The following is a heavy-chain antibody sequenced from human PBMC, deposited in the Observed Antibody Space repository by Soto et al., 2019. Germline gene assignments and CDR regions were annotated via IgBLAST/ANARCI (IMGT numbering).Heavy chain of an antibody. CDR2: IKPSSGST. CDR1: GYTFTTYY. Sequence: ASVKVSCKASGYTFTTYYMHCVRQAPGQALERMGIIKPSSGSTSYAQKFQGRVTMTRDPSTSTVYMDLSSLRREDRAVYYFARVKGGGLEGVFAYNQVLDAGGQGTTVTGSS. CDR3: ARVKGGGLEGVFAYNQVLDA. D-gene: IGHD3-16*02. J-gene: IGHJ6*02. V-gene: IGHV1-46*01.